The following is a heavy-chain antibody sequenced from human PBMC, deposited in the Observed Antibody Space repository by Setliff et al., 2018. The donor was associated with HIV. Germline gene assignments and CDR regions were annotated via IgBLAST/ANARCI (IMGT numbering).Heavy chain of an antibody. CDR1: GYALTTYD. V-gene: IGHV1-8*01. J-gene: IGHJ6*02. Sequence: ASVKVSCKASGYALTTYDINWVRQATGQGLEWMGWMNPKTGNTVYKQKFQGRVTMSRDTSIDTAYMELSSLRSEDTAVYYCARKVGITTYYYSSGSIKGALDVWGQGTKVTVSS. D-gene: IGHD3-10*01. CDR3: ARKVGITTYYYSSGSIKGALDV. CDR2: MNPKTGNT.